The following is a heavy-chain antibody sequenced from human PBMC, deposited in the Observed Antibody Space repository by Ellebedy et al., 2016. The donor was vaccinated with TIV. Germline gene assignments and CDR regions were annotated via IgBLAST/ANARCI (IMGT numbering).Heavy chain of an antibody. CDR2: ISSSSSYI. J-gene: IGHJ6*02. Sequence: GGSLRLSCAASGFTFSSYSMNWVRQAPGKGLEWVSSISSSSSYIYYADSVKGRFTISRDNSKNTLYLQMNSLRAEDTAVYYCARGAYGSGSSYYYYGMDVWGQGTTVTVSS. CDR3: ARGAYGSGSSYYYYGMDV. V-gene: IGHV3-21*01. D-gene: IGHD3-10*01. CDR1: GFTFSSYS.